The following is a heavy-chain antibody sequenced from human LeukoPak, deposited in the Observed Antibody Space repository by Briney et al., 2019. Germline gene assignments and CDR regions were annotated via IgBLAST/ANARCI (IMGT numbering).Heavy chain of an antibody. Sequence: GGSLRLSCAASGFTFSNFWMHWVRQVPGKGLVWDARVDSDGSATTYADSVKGRFTVSRDNAKNTVYLQMNSLRADDTAIYYCTRSTFDPWGQGTLVTVSS. CDR1: GFTFSNFW. CDR2: VDSDGSAT. J-gene: IGHJ5*02. V-gene: IGHV3-74*01. CDR3: TRSTFDP.